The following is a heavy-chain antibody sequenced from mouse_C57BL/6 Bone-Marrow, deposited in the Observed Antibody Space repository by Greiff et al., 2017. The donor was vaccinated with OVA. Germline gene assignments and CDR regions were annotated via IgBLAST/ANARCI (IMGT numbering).Heavy chain of an antibody. J-gene: IGHJ2*01. V-gene: IGHV14-4*01. Sequence: EVKLMESGAELVRPGASVKLSCTASGFNFKDDYMHWVKQRPEQGLEWIGWIDPENGDTEYDSKFQGKATLTADTSSNTAYLQLSSLTSEDAAVYYCTSYDYFDYWGQGTTLTVSS. CDR2: IDPENGDT. D-gene: IGHD2-3*01. CDR1: GFNFKDDY. CDR3: TSYDYFDY.